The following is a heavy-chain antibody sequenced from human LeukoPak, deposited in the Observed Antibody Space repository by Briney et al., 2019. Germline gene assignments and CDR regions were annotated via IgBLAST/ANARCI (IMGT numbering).Heavy chain of an antibody. CDR1: GFTVSSNY. J-gene: IGHJ3*02. CDR2: IYSGGST. Sequence: QRGGSLRLSCSASGFTVSSNYISWVRQAPGKGLEWVSVIYSGGSTYYADSVKGRFTISRDNSKNTLYLQMNRLRAEDTAVYYCARDRSGSYSAFDTWGQGTMVTVSS. D-gene: IGHD1-26*01. V-gene: IGHV3-53*01. CDR3: ARDRSGSYSAFDT.